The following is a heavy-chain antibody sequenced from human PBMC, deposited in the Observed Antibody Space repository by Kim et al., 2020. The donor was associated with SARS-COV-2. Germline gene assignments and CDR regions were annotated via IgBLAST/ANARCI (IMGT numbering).Heavy chain of an antibody. Sequence: SETLSLTCTVSGGSISSSSYYWGWIRQPPGKGLDWIGSIYYSGSTYYNPSLKSRVTISVDTSKNQFSLKLSSVTAADTAVYYCVRRGSYSLFDCWGPGTLVTVSS. J-gene: IGHJ4*02. CDR3: VRRGSYSLFDC. D-gene: IGHD1-26*01. CDR2: IYYSGST. V-gene: IGHV4-39*01. CDR1: GGSISSSSYY.